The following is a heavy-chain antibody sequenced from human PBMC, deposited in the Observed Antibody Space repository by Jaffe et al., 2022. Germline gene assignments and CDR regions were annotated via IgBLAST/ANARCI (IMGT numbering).Heavy chain of an antibody. J-gene: IGHJ5*02. CDR1: GFSFRDYA. Sequence: EVKLLASGGGLVQPGGSLRLSCAASGFSFRDYAMSWVRQSPGKGLEWVSIIGGSFNTHYADSVKGRFTISRDNSKNTVYLEMNSLRADDSAFYYCAKRGPLAVVGVTGWFDPWGQGTLVTVSS. CDR3: AKRGPLAVVGVTGWFDP. D-gene: IGHD2-15*01. CDR2: IIGGSFNT. V-gene: IGHV3-23*01.